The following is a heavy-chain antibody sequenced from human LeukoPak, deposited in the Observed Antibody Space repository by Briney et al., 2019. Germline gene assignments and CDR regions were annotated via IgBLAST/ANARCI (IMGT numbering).Heavy chain of an antibody. J-gene: IGHJ4*02. Sequence: PGGSLRLSCAASGFTFSSYWMSWVRQAPGKGLEWVANIKQDESEKYYVDSVRGRFTISRDNAKNSLYLQMNSLRAEDTAVYYCARDTRAIVAGFDYWGQGTLVTVSS. D-gene: IGHD5-12*01. CDR3: ARDTRAIVAGFDY. V-gene: IGHV3-7*01. CDR2: IKQDESEK. CDR1: GFTFSSYW.